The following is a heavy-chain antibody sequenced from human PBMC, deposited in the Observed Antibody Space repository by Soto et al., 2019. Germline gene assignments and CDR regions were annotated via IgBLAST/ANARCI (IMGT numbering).Heavy chain of an antibody. CDR3: AREETAWPLAYGLDV. V-gene: IGHV3-21*01. D-gene: IGHD2-21*02. J-gene: IGHJ6*02. CDR2: ISSSTTYI. CDR1: GFTFSYYS. Sequence: GGSLRLSCAASGFTFSYYSMTWVRQSPGRGLEWVSSISSSTTYISCADSVRGRFTISRDNAENSVSLQMNSLRAEDTAVYYCAREETAWPLAYGLDVWGQGTTVTVSS.